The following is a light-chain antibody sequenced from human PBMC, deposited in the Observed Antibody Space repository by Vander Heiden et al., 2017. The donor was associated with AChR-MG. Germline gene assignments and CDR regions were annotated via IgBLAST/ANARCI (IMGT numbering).Light chain of an antibody. V-gene: IGKV3-11*01. CDR3: QQRSNGPVWT. Sequence: EIVLTQSPATLSLSPGERATLSCRASQSVSSYLAWYQQKPGQAPRLLIYDASNRATGIPARFSGSGSGTDFTLTISSLEPEDFAVYYCQQRSNGPVWTFGQGTKVEIK. J-gene: IGKJ1*01. CDR1: QSVSSY. CDR2: DAS.